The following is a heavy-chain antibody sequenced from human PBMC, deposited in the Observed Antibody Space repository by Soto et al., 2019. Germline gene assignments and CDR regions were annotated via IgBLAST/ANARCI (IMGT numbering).Heavy chain of an antibody. CDR1: GGSISSVEYY. J-gene: IGHJ4*02. Sequence: QVQLQESGPGLVKPSQTLSLTCTVSGGSISSVEYYWSWIRQHPGKGLEWIGYMYYSGSTYYNPSLKSRGTISVDTSKSQFSLKLSSVTAADTAVYYCARTFDYGDSYYFDYWGQGALVTVSS. V-gene: IGHV4-31*03. D-gene: IGHD4-17*01. CDR3: ARTFDYGDSYYFDY. CDR2: MYYSGST.